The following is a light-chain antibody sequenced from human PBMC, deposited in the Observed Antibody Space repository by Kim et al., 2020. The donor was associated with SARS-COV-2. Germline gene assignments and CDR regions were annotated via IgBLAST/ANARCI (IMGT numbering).Light chain of an antibody. CDR1: QSVSSSN. V-gene: IGKV3-20*01. CDR3: QQYGSTPFT. Sequence: EIVLTQSPGTLSLSPGERATLSCRASQSVSSSNLAWYQQKPGQAPRLLIYGASTRATGFPDRFSGSGSGTDFTLTISRLEPEDFAVYYCQQYGSTPFTFGPGTKVDIK. J-gene: IGKJ3*01. CDR2: GAS.